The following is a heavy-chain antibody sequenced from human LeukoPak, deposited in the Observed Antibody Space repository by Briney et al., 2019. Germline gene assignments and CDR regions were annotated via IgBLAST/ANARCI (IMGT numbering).Heavy chain of an antibody. CDR2: ILDNGINK. CDR3: VKERAPYSLGDG. D-gene: IGHD5-18*01. J-gene: IGHJ6*04. Sequence: GGSMRLSWRASGFTFSHYCMHWVRQPPGKGLEWVAVILDNGINKFYTDSMKGRLTTSRDTSKHTASLQMHSLRAECPGITYRVKERAPYSLGDGWGKGTTVTVSS. V-gene: IGHV3-33*06. CDR1: GFTFSHYC.